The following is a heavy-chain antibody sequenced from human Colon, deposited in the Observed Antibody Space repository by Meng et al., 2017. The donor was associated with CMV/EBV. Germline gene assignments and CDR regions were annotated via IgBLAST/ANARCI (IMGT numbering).Heavy chain of an antibody. J-gene: IGHJ6*02. CDR2: IKENGSEK. CDR3: ARDYCSSPSCYDYVLGV. D-gene: IGHD2-2*01. CDR1: GFTLSNYW. V-gene: IGHV3-7*01. Sequence: GGSLRLSCGASGFTLSNYWMTWVRQAPGKGLEWLANIKENGSEKYYADSVKGRFTISRDNAKNSLYLHMNNLRAEDTAVYYCARDYCSSPSCYDYVLGVWGQGTTVTVSS.